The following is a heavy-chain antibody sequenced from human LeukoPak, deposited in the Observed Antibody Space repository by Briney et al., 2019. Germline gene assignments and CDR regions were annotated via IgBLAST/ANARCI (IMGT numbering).Heavy chain of an antibody. J-gene: IGHJ4*02. CDR1: GYTFTTYY. CDR3: ARVLGAHRYGSIDH. CDR2: INPSSGST. Sequence: GASVKVSCKASGYTFTTYYMHWVRQAPGQGLEWMGIINPSSGSTSYAQKFQGRVTVTRDTSTSTVYMELSSLRSEDTAIYYCARVLGAHRYGSIDHWGQGTLVTVSS. D-gene: IGHD5-18*01. V-gene: IGHV1-46*01.